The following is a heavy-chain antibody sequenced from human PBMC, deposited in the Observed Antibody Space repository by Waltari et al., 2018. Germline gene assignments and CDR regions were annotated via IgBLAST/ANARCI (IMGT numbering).Heavy chain of an antibody. CDR1: GYSISSGYY. V-gene: IGHV4-38-2*01. CDR3: ARVDDIVVVVAATEGWFDP. D-gene: IGHD2-15*01. Sequence: QVQLQESGPGLVKPSETLSLTCAVSGYSISSGYYWGWIRQPQGTGLEWIGSIYHSGSTYYNPSLKSRVTISVDTSKNQFSLKLSSVTAADTAVYYCARVDDIVVVVAATEGWFDPWGQGTLVTVSS. J-gene: IGHJ5*02. CDR2: IYHSGST.